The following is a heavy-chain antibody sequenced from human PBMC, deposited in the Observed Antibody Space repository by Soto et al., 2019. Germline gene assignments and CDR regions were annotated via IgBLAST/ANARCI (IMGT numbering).Heavy chain of an antibody. CDR2: IIPMLGMS. J-gene: IGHJ4*02. Sequence: QVQLVQYGAEVKTPGYSVKVSCTASGDTFNFYTLSWVRQAPGQGLEWMGRIIPMLGMSNYAQKFQGRVTMIADKSPRTGYMVLSGLRSQYTALYYCTTNYGSGSTHFDNWGQGTLVTVSS. CDR1: GDTFNFYT. V-gene: IGHV1-69*02. CDR3: TTNYGSGSTHFDN. D-gene: IGHD3-10*01.